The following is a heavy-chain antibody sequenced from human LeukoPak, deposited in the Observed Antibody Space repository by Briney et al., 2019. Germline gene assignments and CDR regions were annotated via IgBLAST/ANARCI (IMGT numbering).Heavy chain of an antibody. CDR3: ARSNGFGELFPPFDY. CDR2: ISAYNGNT. J-gene: IGHJ4*02. V-gene: IGHV1-18*01. Sequence: GASVKVSCKASGYTFTSYGISWVRQAPGQGLEWMGWISAYNGNTNYAQKLQGRVAMTTDTSTSTAYMELRSLRSDDTAVYYCARSNGFGELFPPFDYWGQGTLVTVSS. D-gene: IGHD3-10*01. CDR1: GYTFTSYG.